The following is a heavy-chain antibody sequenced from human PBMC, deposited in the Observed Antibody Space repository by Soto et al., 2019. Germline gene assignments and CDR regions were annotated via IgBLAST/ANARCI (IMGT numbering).Heavy chain of an antibody. CDR3: AKGRGYYDMLGYMDF. V-gene: IGHV3-30*18. Sequence: GGSLRLSCAASGFTFSSYGIHWVRQAPGKGLEWVAVISYDGSNKYYADSVKGRFTISRDNSKNTLYLQMNSLRAEDTAVYYCAKGRGYYDMLGYMDFWGKGTTVTVSS. CDR2: ISYDGSNK. CDR1: GFTFSSYG. J-gene: IGHJ6*03. D-gene: IGHD3-9*01.